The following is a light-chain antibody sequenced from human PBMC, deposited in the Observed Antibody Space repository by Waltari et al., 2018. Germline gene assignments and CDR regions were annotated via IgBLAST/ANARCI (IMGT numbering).Light chain of an antibody. Sequence: QSALTQPASVSGSPGQSITISCAGTNSDIGYYNFVSWYQQTPGKAPKLMIFDVKRSPVGVSHAFSGSKAGNTASLAISGLQAEDEADYFCASYTSTNTVLFGGGTKVTVL. J-gene: IGLJ2*01. V-gene: IGLV2-14*03. CDR1: NSDIGYYNF. CDR2: DVK. CDR3: ASYTSTNTVL.